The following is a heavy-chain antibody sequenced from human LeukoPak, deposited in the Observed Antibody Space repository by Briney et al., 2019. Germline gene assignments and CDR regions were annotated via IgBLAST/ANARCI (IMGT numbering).Heavy chain of an antibody. Sequence: GSLRLSCAASGFTFSSYSMNWVRQLPGKGLEWIGNIHYSGGTNYNPSLKSRITMSMDSSANQFSLKLSSVTAADTAVYYCAILAPFDYWGQGALVTVSS. CDR3: AILAPFDY. V-gene: IGHV4-34*10. J-gene: IGHJ4*02. CDR2: IHYSGGT. CDR1: GFTFSSYS.